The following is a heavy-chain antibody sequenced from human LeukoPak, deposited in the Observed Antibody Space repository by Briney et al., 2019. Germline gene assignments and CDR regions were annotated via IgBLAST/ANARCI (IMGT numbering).Heavy chain of an antibody. Sequence: GGSLRLSCAASGFTFRSYAMSWVRQAPGKGLEWVSGINGYGDSPCYAESVKGRFTISRDNSKNTLYLQMNSLRAEDTAVYYCAKDYCSSTRCYYFDDWGQGTLVTVSS. CDR1: GFTFRSYA. D-gene: IGHD2-2*01. CDR2: INGYGDSP. CDR3: AKDYCSSTRCYYFDD. J-gene: IGHJ4*02. V-gene: IGHV3-23*01.